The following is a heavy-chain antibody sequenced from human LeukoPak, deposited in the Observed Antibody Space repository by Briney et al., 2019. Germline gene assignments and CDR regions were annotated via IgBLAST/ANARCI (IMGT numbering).Heavy chain of an antibody. J-gene: IGHJ4*02. D-gene: IGHD3-22*01. CDR2: IYYSGST. Sequence: SETLSLTCTVSGGSISSYYWSWIRQPPGKGLEWIGYIYYSGSTNYNPSLKSRVTISVDTSKNQFSLKLSSVTAAVTAVYYCARTRDYYDSSGMDYWGQGTLVTVSS. CDR3: ARTRDYYDSSGMDY. V-gene: IGHV4-59*08. CDR1: GGSISSYY.